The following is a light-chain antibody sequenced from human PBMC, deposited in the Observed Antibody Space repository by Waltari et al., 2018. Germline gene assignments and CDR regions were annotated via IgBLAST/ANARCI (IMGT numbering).Light chain of an antibody. CDR1: SSDVGGYNY. J-gene: IGLJ2*01. CDR3: SSYTSSSNGV. Sequence: QSALTQPASVSGSPGQSITISCTGTSSDVGGYNYVSWYQQHPGKAPKLMIYEVRNRPSGVSNRFAGSKSGNTAYLTISGLQAEDEADYYCSSYTSSSNGVFGGGTKLTVL. CDR2: EVR. V-gene: IGLV2-14*01.